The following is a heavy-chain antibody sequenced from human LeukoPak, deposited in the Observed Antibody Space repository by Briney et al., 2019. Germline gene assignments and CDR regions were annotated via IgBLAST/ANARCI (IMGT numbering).Heavy chain of an antibody. D-gene: IGHD2-21*02. J-gene: IGHJ6*02. CDR3: AKGDGYGMDV. CDR2: ISYDGSNK. CDR1: GFTFSSYG. Sequence: GGSLRLSCEASGFTFSSYGMHWVRQAPDKGLEWVAVISYDGSNKYYADSVKGRFTISRDNSKNTLYLQMNSLRAEDTAVYYCAKGDGYGMDVWGQGTTVTVSS. V-gene: IGHV3-30*18.